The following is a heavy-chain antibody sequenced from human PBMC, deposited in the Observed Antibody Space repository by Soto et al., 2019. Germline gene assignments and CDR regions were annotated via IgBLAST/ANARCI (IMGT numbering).Heavy chain of an antibody. J-gene: IGHJ3*02. D-gene: IGHD3-22*01. CDR3: ARAGRDYYDSSGYYYGAFDI. CDR1: GFTFSSYG. V-gene: IGHV3-33*01. Sequence: QVQLVESGGGVVQPGRSLRLSCAASGFTFSSYGMHWVRQAPGKGLEWVAVIWYDGSNKYYADSVKGRFTISRDNSKNTLYLQMNSLRAEDTAVYYCARAGRDYYDSSGYYYGAFDIWGQGTMVTVSS. CDR2: IWYDGSNK.